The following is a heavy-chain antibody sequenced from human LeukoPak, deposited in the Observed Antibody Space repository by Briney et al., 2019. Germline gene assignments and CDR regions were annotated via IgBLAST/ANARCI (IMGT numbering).Heavy chain of an antibody. D-gene: IGHD1-26*01. J-gene: IGHJ4*02. CDR3: ARDSGSYYAFDY. Sequence: GGSLRLSCAASGYTFSTYSMNWVSQAPGKGLEWVSSISSGSGYIYYADSVKGRFTISRDNAKNSLYLQMNSLRAEDTAVYYCARDSGSYYAFDYWGQGTLVTVSS. CDR2: ISSGSGYI. CDR1: GYTFSTYS. V-gene: IGHV3-21*01.